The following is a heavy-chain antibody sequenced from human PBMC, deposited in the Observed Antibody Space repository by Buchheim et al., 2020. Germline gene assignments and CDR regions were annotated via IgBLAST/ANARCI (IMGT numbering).Heavy chain of an antibody. CDR3: AKENGDYLYYFDF. CDR1: AFTFSTYA. Sequence: EVQLLESGGGLVQPGGSLRLSCAGSAFTFSTYAMSWVRQAPGKGLEWVSGISGSGGSTYYADSVKGRFTISRDNSKSTLYLQMNSLRAEDTAIYYCAKENGDYLYYFDFWGQGTL. V-gene: IGHV3-23*01. CDR2: ISGSGGST. J-gene: IGHJ4*02. D-gene: IGHD4-17*01.